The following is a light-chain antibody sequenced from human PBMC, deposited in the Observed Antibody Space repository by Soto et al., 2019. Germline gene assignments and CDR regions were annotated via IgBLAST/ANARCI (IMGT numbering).Light chain of an antibody. CDR2: VNS. CDR1: SSNIGAGYD. J-gene: IGLJ3*02. Sequence: QPVLTQPPSVSGAPGQRVTISCTGSSSNIGAGYDVHWYQQLPGTAPKLLIYVNSNRPSGVPDRFFGSKSGTSASLAITGLQAEDEADYYCQSYDSSLRGWLFGGGTKLTVL. CDR3: QSYDSSLRGWL. V-gene: IGLV1-40*01.